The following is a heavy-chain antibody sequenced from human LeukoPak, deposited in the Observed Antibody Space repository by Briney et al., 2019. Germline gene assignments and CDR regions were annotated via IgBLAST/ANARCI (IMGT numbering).Heavy chain of an antibody. CDR3: ARQYETIVGATYFDY. CDR2: INHSGST. Sequence: SETLSLTCAVYGGSFSGYYWSWIRQPPGKGLEWIGEINHSGSTYYNPSLKSRVTISVDTSKNQFSLKLSSVTAADTAVCYCARQYETIVGATYFDYWGQGTLVTVSS. CDR1: GGSFSGYY. J-gene: IGHJ4*02. D-gene: IGHD1-26*01. V-gene: IGHV4-34*01.